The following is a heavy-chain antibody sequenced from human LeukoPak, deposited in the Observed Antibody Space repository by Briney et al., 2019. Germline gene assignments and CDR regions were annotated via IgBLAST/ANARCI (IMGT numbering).Heavy chain of an antibody. J-gene: IGHJ4*02. Sequence: ASVKVSCKASGYTFTGYYMHWVRQAPGQGLEWMGWINPNSGGTNYAQKFQGRVTMTRDTSISTAYMELSRLRSDDTAVYYCARVPRRAAVPFFDYWGQGTLVTVSS. V-gene: IGHV1-2*02. CDR3: ARVPRRAAVPFFDY. D-gene: IGHD6-13*01. CDR2: INPNSGGT. CDR1: GYTFTGYY.